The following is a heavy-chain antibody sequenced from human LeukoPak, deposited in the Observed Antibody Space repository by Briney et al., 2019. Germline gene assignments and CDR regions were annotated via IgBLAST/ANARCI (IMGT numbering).Heavy chain of an antibody. CDR2: IYYSGST. CDR1: GGSISSYD. CDR3: GRGWFDL. Sequence: SETLSLTCTVSGGSISSYDWSWIRQPPGKGLEWIEYIYYSGSTNYNPSLKSRVTISVDTSKNQFSLELSSVTAADTGVYYRGRGWFDLWGRGTLVSVSS. J-gene: IGHJ5*02. V-gene: IGHV4-59*01.